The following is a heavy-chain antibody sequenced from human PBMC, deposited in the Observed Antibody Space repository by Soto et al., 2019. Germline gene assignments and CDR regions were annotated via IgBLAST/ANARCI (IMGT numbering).Heavy chain of an antibody. Sequence: QLQLVQSGTELKKPGSSVKVSCKASGGSFSTYSITWVRQAPGQGPEWMGRTIPMLDITDYAQKFQGRVTITADKSTSTAYMELIRLTSEDTAVYYCAQDVGDLGQGTLVTVSS. CDR1: GGSFSTYS. V-gene: IGHV1-69*04. D-gene: IGHD1-26*01. J-gene: IGHJ1*01. CDR2: TIPMLDIT. CDR3: AQDVGD.